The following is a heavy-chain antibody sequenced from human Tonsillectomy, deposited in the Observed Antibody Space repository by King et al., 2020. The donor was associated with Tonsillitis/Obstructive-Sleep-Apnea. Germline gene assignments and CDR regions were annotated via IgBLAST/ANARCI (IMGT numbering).Heavy chain of an antibody. J-gene: IGHJ4*02. CDR2: SGTAGDT. CDR3: ARAGYCSSTSCLFAFDY. V-gene: IGHV3-13*04. CDR1: GFTFSSYD. Sequence: VQLVESGGGLVQPGGSLRLSCAASGFTFSSYDMHWVRQATGKVLEWVSASGTAGDTYYPGSVKVRLTISRENAKNSLYLQMNSLRAGDTAVYYCARAGYCSSTSCLFAFDYWGQGTLVTVSS. D-gene: IGHD2-2*01.